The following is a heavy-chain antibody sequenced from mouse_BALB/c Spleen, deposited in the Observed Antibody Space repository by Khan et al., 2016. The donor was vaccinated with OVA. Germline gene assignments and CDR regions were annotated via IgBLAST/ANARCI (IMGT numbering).Heavy chain of an antibody. D-gene: IGHD2-14*01. CDR1: GYTFTSYT. J-gene: IGHJ3*01. V-gene: IGHV1-4*01. CDR2: INPTNGYT. CDR3: VRDGAYHRNDGWFAY. Sequence: QVRLQQSGAELARPGASVKMSCKASGYTFTSYTIHWIKKRPGQGLEWIGYINPTNGYTNYNQKFKDKATLTTDISSTTAYLQLSSLTSDDSAVYNCVRDGAYHRNDGWFAYWGQGTLVTVSA.